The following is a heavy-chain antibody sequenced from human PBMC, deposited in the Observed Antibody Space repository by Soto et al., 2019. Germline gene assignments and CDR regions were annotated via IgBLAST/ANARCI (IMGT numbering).Heavy chain of an antibody. CDR1: GLTISSASYY. V-gene: IGHV4-31*03. J-gene: IGHJ4*02. Sequence: GPGPLHTSETLSLTCSVSGLTISSASYYWSWIRQHPGKGLEWVGNIYYNGSTYYSPSLKSRVTVWFDTSKNQFSLRLTSVTAADTAVYYCARYRISGSWSKFDYWGQGTRVTVSS. CDR2: IYYNGST. CDR3: ARYRISGSWSKFDY. D-gene: IGHD6-13*01.